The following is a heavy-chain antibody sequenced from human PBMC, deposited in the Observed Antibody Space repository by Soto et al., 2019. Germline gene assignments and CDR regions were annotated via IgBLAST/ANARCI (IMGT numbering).Heavy chain of an antibody. J-gene: IGHJ4*02. D-gene: IGHD1-26*01. CDR1: GFTFTSYA. V-gene: IGHV3-23*01. Sequence: PGGSLRLSCAASGFTFTSYAMSWVRLTPGKGLEWVSAISGSGSNTFYADSVRGRFTISRDNSKDTVFLQMNNLRAEDTAVYFCARDRATFDYWRQGTRVTVSS. CDR3: ARDRATFDY. CDR2: ISGSGSNT.